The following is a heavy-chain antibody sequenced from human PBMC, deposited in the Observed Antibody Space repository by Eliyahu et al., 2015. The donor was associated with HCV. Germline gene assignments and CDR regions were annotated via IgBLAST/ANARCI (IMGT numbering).Heavy chain of an antibody. D-gene: IGHD3-10*01. CDR3: TTGAPGGFDYYLDV. V-gene: IGHV3-15*01. CDR1: GFTFXKAW. J-gene: IGHJ6*03. CDR2: IKSKTDGGTT. Sequence: EVQLVESGGGLVKPGGSLRLSXAASGFTFXKAWMSWXRQAPGEGVEGIGRIKSKTDGGTTDYAAPVKGRFTISRDDSKSTLYLQMNSLKTEDTAVYYCTTGAPGGFDYYLDVWGQGTTVTVSS.